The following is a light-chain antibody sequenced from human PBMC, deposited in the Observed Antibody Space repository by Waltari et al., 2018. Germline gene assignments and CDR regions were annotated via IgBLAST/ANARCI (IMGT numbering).Light chain of an antibody. J-gene: IGLJ2*01. CDR1: SSDVGGYKY. CDR3: SSYTSSSTVV. V-gene: IGLV2-14*03. CDR2: DVS. Sequence: QSALTQPASVSGSPGQSITISCTGTSSDVGGYKYVSWHQQHPGKAPKLIIYDVSNRPSGVSNRFSGSKSGNTASLTISGLQAEDEADYYCSSYTSSSTVVFGGGTKLTVL.